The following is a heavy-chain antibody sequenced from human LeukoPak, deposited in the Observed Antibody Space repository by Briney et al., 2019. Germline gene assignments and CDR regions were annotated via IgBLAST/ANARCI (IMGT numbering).Heavy chain of an antibody. Sequence: SETLSLTCTVSGGSISSYYWSWIRQPPGKGLEWIGYIYYSGSTNYNPSLKSRVTISVDTSKNQFSLKLSSVTAADTAVYCCARASSDYYDSSLDYWGQGTLVTVSS. J-gene: IGHJ4*02. V-gene: IGHV4-59*01. CDR3: ARASSDYYDSSLDY. CDR2: IYYSGST. CDR1: GGSISSYY. D-gene: IGHD3-22*01.